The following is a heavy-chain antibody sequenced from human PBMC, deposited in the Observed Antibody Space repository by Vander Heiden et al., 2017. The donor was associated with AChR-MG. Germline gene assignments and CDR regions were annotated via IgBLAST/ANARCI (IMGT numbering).Heavy chain of an antibody. D-gene: IGHD6-6*01. CDR2: IIPIVGTA. CDR1: GGTFSSYA. V-gene: IGHV1-69*06. J-gene: IGHJ5*02. CDR3: ARVTEDSSSLSRISWFDP. Sequence: QVQLVQSGAEVKKPGSSVKVSCKASGGTFSSYAFSWGRQAAGQGLEWMGGIIPIVGTANYAQKCQGRVTITADKSTSTAYMELSRLRAEDTAVYYCARVTEDSSSLSRISWFDPWGQGTLVTVSS.